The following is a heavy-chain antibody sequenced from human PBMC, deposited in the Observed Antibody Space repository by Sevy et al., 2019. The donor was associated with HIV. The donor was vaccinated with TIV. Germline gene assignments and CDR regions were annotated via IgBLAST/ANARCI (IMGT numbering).Heavy chain of an antibody. V-gene: IGHV3-21*01. CDR3: ARDFTIFGVVSGIDY. D-gene: IGHD3-3*01. CDR1: GFTFRSYS. J-gene: IGHJ4*02. Sequence: GGSLRLSCAASGFTFRSYSMNWVRQAPGKGLEWLSSISVVSRYIYYSDSVKGRFTISRANAKSSLYLQMNSLRVEDTAIYYCARDFTIFGVVSGIDYWGQGNLVTVSS. CDR2: ISVVSRYI.